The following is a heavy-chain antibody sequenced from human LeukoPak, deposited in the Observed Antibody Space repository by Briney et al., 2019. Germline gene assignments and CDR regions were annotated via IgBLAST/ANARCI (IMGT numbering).Heavy chain of an antibody. J-gene: IGHJ5*02. CDR2: INPIGRST. V-gene: IGHV1-46*01. CDR1: GYTFTSYY. D-gene: IGHD6-13*01. CDR3: ARPSPDSSSWSSPWFDP. Sequence: GASVKVSCKPSGYTFTSYYIHWVRPAPGQGLEWMGIINPIGRSTNYAQKFQGRVTMTRDTSTSTVYMELSSLRSEDTAVYYCARPSPDSSSWSSPWFDPWGQGTLVTVSS.